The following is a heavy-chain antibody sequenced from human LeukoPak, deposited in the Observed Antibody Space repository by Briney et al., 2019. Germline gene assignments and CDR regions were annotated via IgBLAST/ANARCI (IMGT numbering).Heavy chain of an antibody. V-gene: IGHV4-39*07. CDR3: ARVKCSSTSCYLNWFDP. J-gene: IGHJ5*02. Sequence: PSDTLSLTCTVSGGSISSSSYYWGWIRQPPGKGLEWIGSIYYSGSTYYNPSLKSRVTISVDTSKNQFSLKLSSVTAADTAVYYCARVKCSSTSCYLNWFDPWGQGTLVTVSS. CDR2: IYYSGST. D-gene: IGHD2-2*01. CDR1: GGSISSSSYY.